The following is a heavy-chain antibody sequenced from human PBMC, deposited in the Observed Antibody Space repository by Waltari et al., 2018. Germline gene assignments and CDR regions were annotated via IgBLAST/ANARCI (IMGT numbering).Heavy chain of an antibody. Sequence: EVQLVQSGAEVKKPGATDKIPCKASGYTFPEYYMPWVQQAPGKGLEWMGRVDPEDGETIYAEKFQGRVTITADTSTDTAYMELSSLRSEDTAVYYCATGHSGSYYLFDYWGQGTLVTVSS. D-gene: IGHD1-26*01. CDR1: GYTFPEYY. CDR2: VDPEDGET. V-gene: IGHV1-69-2*01. CDR3: ATGHSGSYYLFDY. J-gene: IGHJ4*02.